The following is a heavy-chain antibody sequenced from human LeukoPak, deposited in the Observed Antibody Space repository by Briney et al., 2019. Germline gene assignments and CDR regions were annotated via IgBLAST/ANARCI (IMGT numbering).Heavy chain of an antibody. CDR2: IPYDGANNK. J-gene: IGHJ2*01. CDR1: GFTFSTYG. V-gene: IGHV3-30*02. CDR3: AKGAQNTDL. Sequence: PGGSLRLSCAASGFTFSTYGMHWVRQAPGKGLEWVAFIPYDGANNKYYADSVKGRFTISRDNSKNILFLQMNSLRAEDTAVYYCAKGAQNTDLWGRGTLITVSS.